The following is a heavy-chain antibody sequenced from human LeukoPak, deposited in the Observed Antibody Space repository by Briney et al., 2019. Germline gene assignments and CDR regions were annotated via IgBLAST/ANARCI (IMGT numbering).Heavy chain of an antibody. CDR1: GYTFTSYY. CDR3: ATFQTGTGYYYYGMDV. J-gene: IGHJ6*02. D-gene: IGHD1-7*01. V-gene: IGHV1-46*01. Sequence: ASVKVSCKASGYTFTSYYMHWVRQAPGQGLEWMGIINPSGGSTSYAQKFQGRVTMTRDTSTSTVYMELSSLRSEDTAVYYCATFQTGTGYYYYGMDVWGQGTTVTVSS. CDR2: INPSGGST.